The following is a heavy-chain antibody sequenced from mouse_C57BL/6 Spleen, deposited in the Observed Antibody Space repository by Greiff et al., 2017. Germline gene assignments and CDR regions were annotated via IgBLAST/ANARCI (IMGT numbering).Heavy chain of an antibody. CDR1: GFTFSDYY. V-gene: IGHV5-12*01. CDR3: ARHRGHMGSIDY. J-gene: IGHJ4*01. D-gene: IGHD1-1*02. Sequence: DVMLVESGGGLVQPGGSLKLSCAASGFTFSDYYMYWVRQTPEKRLEWVAYISNGGGSTYYPDTVKGRFTISRDNAKNTLYLQRSRLKSEDTAMYYCARHRGHMGSIDYWGQGTSVTVSS. CDR2: ISNGGGST.